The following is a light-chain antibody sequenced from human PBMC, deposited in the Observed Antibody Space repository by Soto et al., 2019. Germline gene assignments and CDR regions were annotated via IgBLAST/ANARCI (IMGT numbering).Light chain of an antibody. CDR3: LQYGRSPT. V-gene: IGKV3D-15*01. CDR2: GAS. Sequence: EIVMTQSPATLSVSPGERATLSCRASQSVSSNLAWYQQKPGQAPRLLIYGASTRAPGIPDRFSGSGSGTDFTLTINRVEPEDSAVYYCLQYGRSPTFGPGTKVHIK. J-gene: IGKJ3*01. CDR1: QSVSSN.